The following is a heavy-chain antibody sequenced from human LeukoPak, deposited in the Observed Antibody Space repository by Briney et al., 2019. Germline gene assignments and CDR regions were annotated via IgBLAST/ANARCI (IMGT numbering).Heavy chain of an antibody. V-gene: IGHV3-9*01. CDR3: AEEAASKYYSYFYALDV. D-gene: IGHD6-13*01. CDR2: ISWISGSP. CDR1: AFTLDEYA. J-gene: IGHJ6*02. Sequence: LTPAWAPAAFTLDEYAIDWVRHAPGGGRGWVSGISWISGSPGYTDSVKGRFTISRENAKKTLYLQMNGLRAEDTALYCCAEEAASKYYSYFYALDVWGQGTTVTVSS.